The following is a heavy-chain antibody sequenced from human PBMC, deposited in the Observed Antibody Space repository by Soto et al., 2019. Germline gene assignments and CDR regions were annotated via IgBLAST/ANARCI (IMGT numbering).Heavy chain of an antibody. CDR3: AREPNVDPDMDFDY. CDR2: ISGSGGRI. J-gene: IGHJ4*02. D-gene: IGHD5-18*01. Sequence: GGSLRLSCVGSGFTFSSFEMNWVRQAPGKWLEWVSYISGSGGRIHYADSVKGRFTISRDNAKNSLYPQMNSLRAEDTAFYYCAREPNVDPDMDFDYWGQGTLVTVSS. V-gene: IGHV3-48*03. CDR1: GFTFSSFE.